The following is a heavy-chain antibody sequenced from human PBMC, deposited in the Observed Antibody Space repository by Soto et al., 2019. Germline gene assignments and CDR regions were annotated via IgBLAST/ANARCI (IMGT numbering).Heavy chain of an antibody. CDR3: AKTHSGWYTPFDS. V-gene: IGHV3-74*01. D-gene: IGHD6-19*01. CDR1: GFTSSYF. Sequence: GGSLRLSCAAFGFTSSYFHWVRQPPGKGLVWVSRINSDGTTTYYADSVKGRFTFSRDNSKNMLYLQMNSLRAEDTAVYYCAKTHSGWYTPFDSWGQGTLVTVS. J-gene: IGHJ4*02. CDR2: INSDGTTT.